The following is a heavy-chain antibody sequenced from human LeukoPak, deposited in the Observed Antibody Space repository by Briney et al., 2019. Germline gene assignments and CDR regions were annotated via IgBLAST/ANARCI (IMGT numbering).Heavy chain of an antibody. V-gene: IGHV4-39*01. CDR2: IYYRGST. CDR3: AVQPLIGWFDP. Sequence: PSETLSLTCNVSGASISSNTFYWGWIRQPPGKGLEWIGSIYYRGSTYYNPSLRSRVTLSVDTSKNQFSLRLSSVTAADTAVYYCAVQPLIGWFDPWDQGTLVTVSA. J-gene: IGHJ5*02. D-gene: IGHD2/OR15-2a*01. CDR1: GASISSNTFY.